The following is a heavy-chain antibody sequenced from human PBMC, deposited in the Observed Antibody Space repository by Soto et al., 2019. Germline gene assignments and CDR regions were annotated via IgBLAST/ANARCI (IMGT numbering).Heavy chain of an antibody. CDR3: ARQGHGSSSLSRYNWFDP. CDR1: GGSISSSSYY. J-gene: IGHJ5*02. V-gene: IGHV4-39*01. D-gene: IGHD6-13*01. CDR2: IYYSGST. Sequence: PSETLALTCTVSGGSISSSSYYWGWIRQPPGKGLEWIGSIYYSGSTYYNPSLKSRVTISVDTSKNQFSLKLSSVTAADTAVYYCARQGHGSSSLSRYNWFDPWGQGTLVTVSS.